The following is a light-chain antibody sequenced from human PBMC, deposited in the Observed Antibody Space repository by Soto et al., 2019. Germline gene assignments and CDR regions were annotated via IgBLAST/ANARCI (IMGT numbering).Light chain of an antibody. CDR3: KQRSNWLFT. CDR1: QSVSSY. CDR2: DAS. J-gene: IGKJ3*01. Sequence: EIVLTQSPATLSLSPGERATLSCRASQSVSSYLAWYQQKPGQAPRLLIYDASNRATGIPARFSGSGSGTDFTLTISSLEPEDFAVYYCKQRSNWLFTFG. V-gene: IGKV3-11*01.